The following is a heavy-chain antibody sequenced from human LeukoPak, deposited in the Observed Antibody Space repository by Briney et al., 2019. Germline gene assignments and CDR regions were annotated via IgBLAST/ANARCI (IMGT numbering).Heavy chain of an antibody. CDR1: GGTFSSYA. Sequence: ASVKVSCKASGGTFSSYAISWVRQAPGQGLEWMGGIIPIFGTANYAQKFQGRVTITADESTSTAYMELSSLRSEDTAVYYCARSFYDGPTSKYYFDYWGQGTLVTVSS. CDR3: ARSFYDGPTSKYYFDY. J-gene: IGHJ4*02. CDR2: IIPIFGTA. D-gene: IGHD5/OR15-5a*01. V-gene: IGHV1-69*01.